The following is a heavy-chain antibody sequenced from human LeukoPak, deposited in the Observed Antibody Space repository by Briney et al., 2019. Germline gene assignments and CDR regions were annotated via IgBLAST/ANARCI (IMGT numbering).Heavy chain of an antibody. CDR3: ARSYYYGSGSYFNY. J-gene: IGHJ4*01. D-gene: IGHD3-10*01. V-gene: IGHV3-30*04. CDR1: GFTFSSYA. Sequence: GRSLRPSCAASGFTFSSYATHWVRQAPGKGLEWVAVISYDGSNKYYADSVKGRFTISRDNSKNTLYLQMNSLRAEDTAVYYCARSYYYGSGSYFNYWGQGTLVTVSS. CDR2: ISYDGSNK.